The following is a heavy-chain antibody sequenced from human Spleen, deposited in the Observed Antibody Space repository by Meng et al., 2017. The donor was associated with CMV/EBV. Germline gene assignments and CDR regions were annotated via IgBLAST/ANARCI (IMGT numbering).Heavy chain of an antibody. V-gene: IGHV4-59*01. Sequence: SETLSLTCTVSGGSIRNYFWSWIRQPPGKGLEWIGYIYYSGSTNYNPSLKSRVTISVDTSKNQFSLKLRSVTAADTAVYYCARDPYDFWSGAPFWGRGTLVTVSS. CDR1: GGSIRNYF. CDR2: IYYSGST. J-gene: IGHJ4*02. CDR3: ARDPYDFWSGAPF. D-gene: IGHD3-3*01.